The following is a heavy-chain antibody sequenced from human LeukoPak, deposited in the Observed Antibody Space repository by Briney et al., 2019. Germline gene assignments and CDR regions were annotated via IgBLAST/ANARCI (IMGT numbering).Heavy chain of an antibody. CDR3: ARDWSGPREAGCYYYGMDV. Sequence: GGSLRLSCAASGFTFSSYDMHWVRQATGKGLEWVSAIGTAGDTYYPGSVKGRFTISRENAKNSLYLQMNSLRAEDTAVYYCARDWSGPREAGCYYYGMDVWGQGTTVTVSS. V-gene: IGHV3-13*01. CDR2: IGTAGDT. D-gene: IGHD6-25*01. CDR1: GFTFSSYD. J-gene: IGHJ6*02.